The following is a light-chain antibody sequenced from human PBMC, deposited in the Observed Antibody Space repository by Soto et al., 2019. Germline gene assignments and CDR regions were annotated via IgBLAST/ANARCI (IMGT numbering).Light chain of an antibody. Sequence: QSVLTQPPSVSAASGQKVSISCSGSDSNTGSNFVSWFQQLPGTAPKLLIYDNNSRPSGIPDRFSGSKSGTSATLDISGLQTGDEADYYCGTWDRSLNIYVFGSGTKVTVL. CDR3: GTWDRSLNIYV. CDR2: DNN. J-gene: IGLJ1*01. CDR1: DSNTGSNF. V-gene: IGLV1-51*01.